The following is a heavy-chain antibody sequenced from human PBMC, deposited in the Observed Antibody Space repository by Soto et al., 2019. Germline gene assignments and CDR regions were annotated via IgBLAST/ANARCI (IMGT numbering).Heavy chain of an antibody. CDR2: INHSGRT. Sequence: PSETLSLTCTVSGGSISSYYWNWIRQSPGKGLEWIGEINHSGRTNYNPSLKSRVTISVDTSKNQFSLNLGSVTAADTAVYYCARGNIAAALVYWGQGTLVTVSS. D-gene: IGHD6-13*01. CDR1: GGSISSYY. V-gene: IGHV4-34*01. CDR3: ARGNIAAALVY. J-gene: IGHJ4*02.